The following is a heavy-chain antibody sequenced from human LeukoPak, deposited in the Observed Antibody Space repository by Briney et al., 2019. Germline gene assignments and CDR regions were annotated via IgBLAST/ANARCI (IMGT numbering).Heavy chain of an antibody. CDR2: IYYSGST. CDR1: GGSLSSSSYY. V-gene: IGHV4-39*01. J-gene: IGHJ6*02. D-gene: IGHD3-9*01. CDR3: AGPLNGMDV. Sequence: SETLSLTCTVSGGSLSSSSYYWGWIRQPPGKGLEWIGSIYYSGSTYYNPSLKSRVTISVDTSKNQFSLKLSSVAAADTAVYYCAGPLNGMDVWGQGTTVTVSS.